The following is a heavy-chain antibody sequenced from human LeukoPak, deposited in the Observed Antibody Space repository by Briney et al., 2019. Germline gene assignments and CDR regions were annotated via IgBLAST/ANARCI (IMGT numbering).Heavy chain of an antibody. CDR3: AKLSNAYYYGSGSYFWFDP. V-gene: IGHV3-53*01. D-gene: IGHD3-10*01. CDR1: GFTVSSNY. J-gene: IGHJ5*02. CDR2: IYRGGST. Sequence: GGSLRLSCAASGFTVSSNYMSWVRQAPGKGLEWVSVIYRGGSTYYADSVKGRFTISRDNSKNTLYLQMNSLRAEDTAVYYCAKLSNAYYYGSGSYFWFDPWGQGTLVTVSS.